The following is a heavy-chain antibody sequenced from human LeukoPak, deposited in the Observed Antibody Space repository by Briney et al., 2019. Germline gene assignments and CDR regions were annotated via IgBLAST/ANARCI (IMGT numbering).Heavy chain of an antibody. CDR1: GGSIRSYY. V-gene: IGHV4-59*01. J-gene: IGHJ4*02. Sequence: PSETLSLTCTVSGGSIRSYYWSWIRQPPGKGLEWIGYIYFSGSTSYNPSLKSRVTILVDTSKNQFSLNLSSVTAADTAVYFCARGPTRYYFNYWGQGTLVTVSS. CDR2: IYFSGST. CDR3: ARGPTRYYFNY.